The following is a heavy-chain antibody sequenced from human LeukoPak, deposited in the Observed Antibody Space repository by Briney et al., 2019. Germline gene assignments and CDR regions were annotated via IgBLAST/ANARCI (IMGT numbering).Heavy chain of an antibody. V-gene: IGHV3-23*01. J-gene: IGHJ4*02. CDR2: ISAGGGST. D-gene: IGHD3-22*01. CDR3: AKDFLGDSSGYGY. CDR1: GLTFSDYS. Sequence: PGGSLRLSCAASGLTFSDYSMTWVRQAPGKGLFWVSGISAGGGSTYYADSVKGRFTISRDNSRNTLYLQMNSLRAEDTAVYYCAKDFLGDSSGYGYWGQGTLVTVSS.